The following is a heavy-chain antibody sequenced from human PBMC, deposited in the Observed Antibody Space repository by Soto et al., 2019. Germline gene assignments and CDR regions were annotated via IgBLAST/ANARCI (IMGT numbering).Heavy chain of an antibody. Sequence: SVPTRVNPTQTLTLTCTFAGFSLSTSGVGVNWIRQPPGKALEWLAVIYWDGDKRYNPSLKTRITMTKDTSRNQVALTMTDMEPKDTATYFCAHRLGGSSWNDGFFDFWGQGFPVTVSS. CDR1: GFSLSTSGVG. CDR3: AHRLGGSSWNDGFFDF. V-gene: IGHV2-5*02. J-gene: IGHJ4*02. CDR2: IYWDGDK. D-gene: IGHD1-1*01.